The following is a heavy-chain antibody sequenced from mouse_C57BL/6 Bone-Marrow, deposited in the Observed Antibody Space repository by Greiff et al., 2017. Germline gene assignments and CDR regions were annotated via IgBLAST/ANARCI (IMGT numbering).Heavy chain of an antibody. Sequence: VQLQQSGAELARPGASVKMSCKASGYTFTSYTLHWVTQRPGQGLEWIGYINPSSGYTKYNQKFKDKATLTADTSSSTAYMQLSSLPSEDSAVYYCATNWGFDYGGQGTTLTVSS. J-gene: IGHJ2*01. CDR1: GYTFTSYT. CDR2: INPSSGYT. D-gene: IGHD4-1*01. V-gene: IGHV1-4*01. CDR3: ATNWGFDY.